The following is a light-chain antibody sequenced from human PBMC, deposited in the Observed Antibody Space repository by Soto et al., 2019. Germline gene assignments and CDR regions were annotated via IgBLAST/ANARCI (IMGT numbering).Light chain of an antibody. V-gene: IGKV3-15*01. J-gene: IGKJ4*01. CDR3: QQYNNWGS. CDR2: GAS. CDR1: QSVSSN. Sequence: EIVMTQSPATLSVSPGERATLSCRASQSVSSNLAWYQQKPGQAPRLLIYGASTRATGFPGRFSGSGSGTEFTLTISNLQSEDFAVYYCQQYNNWGSFGGGTKVEIK.